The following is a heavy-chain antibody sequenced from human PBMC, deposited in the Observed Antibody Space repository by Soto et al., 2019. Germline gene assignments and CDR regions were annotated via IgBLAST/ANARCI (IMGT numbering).Heavy chain of an antibody. CDR1: GYTFTSYY. D-gene: IGHD2-15*01. Sequence: QVQLVQSGAEVKKPGASVKVSCKASGYTFTSYYMHWVRQAPGQGLEWMGIINPSGGRTSYAQKYECRVPMNRDRSSSKVYIGQCLLCCEDTAVYYCARVQVVVAATPFDAFDIWGQGTMVTVSS. J-gene: IGHJ3*02. CDR3: ARVQVVVAATPFDAFDI. CDR2: INPSGGRT. V-gene: IGHV1-46*03.